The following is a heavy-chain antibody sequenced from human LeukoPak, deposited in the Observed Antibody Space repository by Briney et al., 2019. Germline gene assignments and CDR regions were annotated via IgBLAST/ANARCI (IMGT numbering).Heavy chain of an antibody. Sequence: GGSLRLSCAASGFTFSSYGMHWVRQAPGKGLEWVAFIRYDGSNKYYADSVKGRFTISRDNSKNTLYLQMNSLRAEDTAVYYCARGGDSSYYFDYWGQGALVTVSS. V-gene: IGHV3-30*02. CDR1: GFTFSSYG. CDR3: ARGGDSSYYFDY. D-gene: IGHD2-15*01. J-gene: IGHJ4*02. CDR2: IRYDGSNK.